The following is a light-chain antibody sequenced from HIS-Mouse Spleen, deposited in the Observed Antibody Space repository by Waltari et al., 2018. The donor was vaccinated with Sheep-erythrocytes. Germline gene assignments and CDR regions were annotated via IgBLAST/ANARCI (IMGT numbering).Light chain of an antibody. CDR1: STDVGGYNY. J-gene: IGLJ1*01. V-gene: IGLV2-11*01. Sequence: QSALTQPRSESGSPGQSVTIPCTGTSTDVGGYNYVSWYQQHPGKAPKLMIYDVSKRPSGVPDRFSGSKSGNTASLTISGLQAEDEADYYCCSYAGSYNHVFATGTKVTVL. CDR3: CSYAGSYNHV. CDR2: DVS.